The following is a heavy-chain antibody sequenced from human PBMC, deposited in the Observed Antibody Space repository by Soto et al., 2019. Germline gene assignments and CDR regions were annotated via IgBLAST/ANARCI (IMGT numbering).Heavy chain of an antibody. CDR1: GGTFSSYA. V-gene: IGHV1-69*01. J-gene: IGHJ6*02. Sequence: QVQLVQSGAEVKKPGSSVKVSCKAPGGTFSSYAISWLRQAPGQGLEWMGGVIPIFGTAKYAQKFQGRVTITTDESTSTGYTELSSLRSEDTAVYYCARSRRGSGSLDIYYYDWYGMDVWGHGTTVTVSS. CDR3: ARSRRGSGSLDIYYYDWYGMDV. CDR2: VIPIFGTA. D-gene: IGHD6-19*01.